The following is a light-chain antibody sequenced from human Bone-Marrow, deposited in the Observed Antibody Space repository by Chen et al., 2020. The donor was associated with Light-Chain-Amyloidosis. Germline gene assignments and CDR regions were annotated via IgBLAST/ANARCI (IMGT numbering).Light chain of an antibody. Sequence: SYVLTQPSSVSVAPGQTATIACGGNNIGSTSVHWYPQTPGQAPLLVVYDDSDRPSGIPPRLSGYKSGNTATLTIGRVEAGDEADYYCQVWDRSSDRPVFGGGTTLIVL. V-gene: IGLV3-21*02. CDR3: QVWDRSSDRPV. CDR1: NIGSTS. CDR2: DDS. J-gene: IGLJ3*02.